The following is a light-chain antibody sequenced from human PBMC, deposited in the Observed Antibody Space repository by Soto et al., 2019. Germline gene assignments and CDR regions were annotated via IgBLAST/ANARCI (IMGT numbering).Light chain of an antibody. V-gene: IGKV3-20*01. CDR3: QQLGT. CDR1: QSVSSNY. J-gene: IGKJ1*01. CDR2: GAS. Sequence: EIVLTQSPGTLSLSPGEGATLSYRASQSVSSNYLAWYQQKPGQAPRLLIYGASRRATGIPDRFSGSGSGTDFTLTISRLEPEDFAVYYCQQLGTFGQGTKVEIK.